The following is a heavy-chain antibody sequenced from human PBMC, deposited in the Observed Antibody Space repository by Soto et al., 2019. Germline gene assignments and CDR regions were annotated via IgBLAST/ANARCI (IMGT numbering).Heavy chain of an antibody. Sequence: AASVKVSCKPSGYTFTGYYMHWVRWAPGQGLEPMGWINPNSGGTNYAQKFQGWVTMTRDTSISTAYMELSRLRSDDTAVYYCARAGITIFGVVDHGMDGWGHGNKVTVSS. CDR1: GYTFTGYY. CDR2: INPNSGGT. V-gene: IGHV1-2*04. J-gene: IGHJ6*02. CDR3: ARAGITIFGVVDHGMDG. D-gene: IGHD3-3*01.